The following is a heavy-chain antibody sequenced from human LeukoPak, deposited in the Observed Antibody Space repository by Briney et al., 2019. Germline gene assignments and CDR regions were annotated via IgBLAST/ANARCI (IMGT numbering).Heavy chain of an antibody. D-gene: IGHD3-3*01. J-gene: IGHJ4*02. V-gene: IGHV3-7*01. CDR2: IKQDGSEK. CDR1: GFTLSGNW. Sequence: PGGPLSSSLPAPGFTLSGNWIAGVAQPQGRGREWVANIKQDGSEKYLLESLKGRFTISRNNAKNSLYLQMNSLRAEDTAVYYWAREELSAADYWGQGTLVTVSS. CDR3: AREELSAADY.